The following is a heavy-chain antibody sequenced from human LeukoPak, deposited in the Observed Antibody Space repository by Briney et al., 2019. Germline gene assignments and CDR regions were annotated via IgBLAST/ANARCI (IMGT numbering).Heavy chain of an antibody. D-gene: IGHD1-26*01. V-gene: IGHV3-7*01. CDR3: ARIFAPQWEPIHAIDY. J-gene: IGHJ4*02. CDR2: IKPDGGET. CDR1: GFTFSSYW. Sequence: SGGSLRLSRAASGFTFSSYWMNWVRQAPGKGLEWVANIKPDGGETYYVDSVKGRFTISGDNAKNSLYLQMNSLRAEDTAVYYCARIFAPQWEPIHAIDYWGQGTLVTVSS.